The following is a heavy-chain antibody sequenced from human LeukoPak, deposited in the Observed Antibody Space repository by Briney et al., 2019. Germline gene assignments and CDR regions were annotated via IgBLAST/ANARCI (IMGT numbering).Heavy chain of an antibody. Sequence: SETLSLTCTVSGGSISSYYWSWIRQSPGKGLECIGYIHYTGSTNYNPSLKSRVTISVDTSKNQFSLKLSSVTAADTAVYYCATLDYQKLGFDYWGQGTLVTVSS. CDR3: ATLDYQKLGFDY. J-gene: IGHJ4*02. CDR2: IHYTGST. V-gene: IGHV4-59*12. D-gene: IGHD3-16*01. CDR1: GGSISSYY.